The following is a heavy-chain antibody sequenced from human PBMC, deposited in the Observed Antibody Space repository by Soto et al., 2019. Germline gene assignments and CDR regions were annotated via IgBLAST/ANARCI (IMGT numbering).Heavy chain of an antibody. V-gene: IGHV5-10-1*01. CDR3: ARRGAQVGELLAFTDNWFDL. J-gene: IGHJ5*02. CDR1: GYSFTSYW. Sequence: PGESLKISCKGSGYSFTSYWISWVRQMPGKGLEWMGRIDPSDSYTNYSPSIQGHVTISVDKSISTAYLQWSSLKASDSAMYYCARRGAQVGELLAFTDNWFDLWGQGTLVTVSS. D-gene: IGHD3-10*01. CDR2: IDPSDSYT.